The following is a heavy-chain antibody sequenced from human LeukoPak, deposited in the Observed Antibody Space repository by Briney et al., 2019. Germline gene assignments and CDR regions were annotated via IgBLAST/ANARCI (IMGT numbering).Heavy chain of an antibody. Sequence: ASVKVSCKASGYTFTSYDINWVRQATGQGLEWMGWMNTNSGNTGYAQKFQGRVTITRNTSISTAYMELSSLRSEDTAVYYCARARRNYDFWSGILGYWGQGTLVTVSS. CDR3: ARARRNYDFWSGILGY. J-gene: IGHJ4*02. V-gene: IGHV1-8*03. CDR2: MNTNSGNT. D-gene: IGHD3-3*01. CDR1: GYTFTSYD.